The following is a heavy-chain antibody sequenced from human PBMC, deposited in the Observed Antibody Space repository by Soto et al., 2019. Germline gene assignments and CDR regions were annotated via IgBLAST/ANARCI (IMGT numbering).Heavy chain of an antibody. D-gene: IGHD3-3*01. CDR1: GFKFSSYG. Sequence: QVQLVESGGGVVQPGRSLRLSCAASGFKFSSYGMHWVRQAPGKGLEWVAVIWYDGSNKYYGDSVKGRFTISRDNSKNTLYLQMNSLRSEDTAVYYCARDEGGEDDFWSGYRYWCQGTLVTVSS. V-gene: IGHV3-33*01. CDR3: ARDEGGEDDFWSGYRY. J-gene: IGHJ4*02. CDR2: IWYDGSNK.